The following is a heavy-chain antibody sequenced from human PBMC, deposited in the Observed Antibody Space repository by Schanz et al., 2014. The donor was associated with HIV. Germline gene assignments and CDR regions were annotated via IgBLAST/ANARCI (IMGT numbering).Heavy chain of an antibody. D-gene: IGHD3-9*01. CDR2: INSDGSST. Sequence: EVQLVESGGGLVKPGGSLRLSCAASGFTFNNAWMHWVRQAPGEGLVWVSRINSDGSSTTYADYVKGRFTISRDNAKNSLYLQMNSLRAEDTAVYYCARDYRYLQDYHYGMDVWGQGTTVSVS. V-gene: IGHV3-74*01. CDR3: ARDYRYLQDYHYGMDV. CDR1: GFTFNNAW. J-gene: IGHJ6*02.